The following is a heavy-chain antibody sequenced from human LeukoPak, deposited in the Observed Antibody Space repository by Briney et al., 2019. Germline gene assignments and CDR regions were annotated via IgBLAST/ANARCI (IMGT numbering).Heavy chain of an antibody. CDR1: GGSINDY. Sequence: SETLSLTCTVSGGSINDYWSWIRQPAGKGLEWIGRIYTSGSTNYNPSLKSRVTISVDTSKNQFSLKLSSVTAADTAVYYCARDSYGGIEGYWGQGTLVTVSS. J-gene: IGHJ4*02. CDR2: IYTSGST. D-gene: IGHD4-23*01. CDR3: ARDSYGGIEGY. V-gene: IGHV4-4*07.